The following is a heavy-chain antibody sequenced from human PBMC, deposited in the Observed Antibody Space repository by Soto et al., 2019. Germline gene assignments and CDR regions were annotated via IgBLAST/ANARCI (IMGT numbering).Heavy chain of an antibody. CDR1: GGTFSRHA. D-gene: IGHD3-22*01. CDR2: IIPMFGKA. CDR3: ARDGTLYDGGAYYYLY. Sequence: QVQLVQSGAEVKKPGSSVKVSCKASGGTFSRHALNWVRQAPGQGLEWMGGIIPMFGKANYAQKFQGRVTITADESTSTGYMELRSLISEDTAVYYCARDGTLYDGGAYYYLYWGQGTLVTVSS. V-gene: IGHV1-69*01. J-gene: IGHJ4*02.